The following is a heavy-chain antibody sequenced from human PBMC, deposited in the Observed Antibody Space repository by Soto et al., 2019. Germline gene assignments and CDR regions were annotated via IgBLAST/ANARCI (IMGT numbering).Heavy chain of an antibody. CDR2: INPSGGST. CDR1: GYTFTSYY. J-gene: IGHJ6*02. V-gene: IGHV1-46*01. CDR3: ARGYCSSTSCYDPFSYYYYGMDV. Sequence: ASVKVSCKASGYTFTSYYMHWVRQAPGQGLEWMGIINPSGGSTSYAQKFQGRVTMTRDTSTSTVYMELSSLRSEDTAVYYCARGYCSSTSCYDPFSYYYYGMDVWGQGTTVTVSS. D-gene: IGHD2-2*01.